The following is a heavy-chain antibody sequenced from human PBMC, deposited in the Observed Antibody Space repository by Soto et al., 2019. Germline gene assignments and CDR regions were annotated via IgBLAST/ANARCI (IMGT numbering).Heavy chain of an antibody. Sequence: AGGSLRLSCAASGFTSSSYWIHWVRQAPGKGLVWVSRISNDGSSTNYADSVKGRFTISRDNAKNTVYLQMNSLRAEDTAVYYCARDTYYYDSSDHFSADAFDIWGQGTMVTVS. CDR2: ISNDGSST. CDR1: GFTSSSYW. CDR3: ARDTYYYDSSDHFSADAFDI. D-gene: IGHD3-22*01. J-gene: IGHJ3*02. V-gene: IGHV3-74*01.